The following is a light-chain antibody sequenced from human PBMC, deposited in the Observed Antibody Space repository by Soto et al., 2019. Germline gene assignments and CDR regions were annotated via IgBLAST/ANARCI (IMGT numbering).Light chain of an antibody. Sequence: ETGLTQSPGTLSLSPGEKATLSCRASQSLGSDYLAWYQQKPGQAPRLLIYGVSSRATDIPDRFSGSGSGTDFTLTISRLEQEDFAMYYCQLYGTSRTFGQGTKV. CDR1: QSLGSDY. CDR2: GVS. J-gene: IGKJ1*01. V-gene: IGKV3-20*01. CDR3: QLYGTSRT.